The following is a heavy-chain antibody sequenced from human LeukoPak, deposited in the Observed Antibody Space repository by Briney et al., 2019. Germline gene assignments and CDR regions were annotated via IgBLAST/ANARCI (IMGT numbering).Heavy chain of an antibody. D-gene: IGHD3-3*01. CDR2: IYYSGST. V-gene: IGHV4-30-4*08. CDR1: GGSISSGNYY. CDR3: ARDVRYYDFWSGYPPAAFDS. J-gene: IGHJ3*02. Sequence: SETLSLTCTVSGGSISSGNYYWSWIRQPPGKGLEWIGYIYYSGSTYYNPSLKSRVTISVDTSKNQFSLKLSSVTAADTAVYYCARDVRYYDFWSGYPPAAFDSWGQGTMVTVSS.